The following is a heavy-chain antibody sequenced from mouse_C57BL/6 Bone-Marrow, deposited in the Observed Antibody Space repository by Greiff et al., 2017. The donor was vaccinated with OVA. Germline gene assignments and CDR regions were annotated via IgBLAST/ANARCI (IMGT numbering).Heavy chain of an antibody. CDR3: ARVDGLRDY. CDR2: IDPSDSET. J-gene: IGHJ2*01. D-gene: IGHD2-4*01. V-gene: IGHV1-52*01. Sequence: QVQLQQSGAELVRPGSSVKLSCKASGYTFTSYWMHWVKQRPIQGLEWIGNIDPSDSETHSNQKFKDKATLTVDKSSSTAYMQLSSLTSEDSAVDYCARVDGLRDYWGQGTTLTVSS. CDR1: GYTFTSYW.